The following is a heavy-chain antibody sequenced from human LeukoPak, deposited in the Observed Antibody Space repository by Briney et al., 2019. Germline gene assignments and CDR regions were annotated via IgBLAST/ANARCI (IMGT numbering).Heavy chain of an antibody. D-gene: IGHD3-22*01. CDR3: ASMGYDSGFDY. CDR2: IIPILGIA. V-gene: IGHV1-69*02. CDR1: GGNFSSYT. Sequence: KPGSSVKGSCKASGGNFSSYTISWGRQAPGQGAEWMGRIIPILGIANYAQKFQGRVTITADKSTSTAYMELSSLRSEDTAVYYCASMGYDSGFDYWGQGTLVTVSS. J-gene: IGHJ4*02.